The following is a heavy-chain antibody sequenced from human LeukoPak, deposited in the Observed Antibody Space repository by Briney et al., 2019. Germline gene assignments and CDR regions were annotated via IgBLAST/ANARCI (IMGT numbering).Heavy chain of an antibody. CDR1: GFTFSSYA. CDR3: AKDRYSYGFAAY. D-gene: IGHD5-18*01. J-gene: IGHJ4*02. CDR2: ISGSGGST. Sequence: PGGSLRLSCAASGFTFSSYAMSWVRQAPGKGPEWVSAISGSGGSTYYADSVKGRFTISRGNSKNTLYLQMNSLRAEDTAVYYCAKDRYSYGFAAYWGQGTLVTVSS. V-gene: IGHV3-23*01.